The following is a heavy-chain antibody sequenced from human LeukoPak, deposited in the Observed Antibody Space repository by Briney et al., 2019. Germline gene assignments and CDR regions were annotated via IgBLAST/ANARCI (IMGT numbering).Heavy chain of an antibody. CDR1: GFTFSSYA. CDR3: AKDRGSSWHDAYDM. Sequence: GGSLRLSCAASGFTFSSYAMHWVRQAPGKGLEWVAVISYDGSNKYYADSVKGRFTISRDNSKNTLYLQMNSLRAEDTAVYYCAKDRGSSWHDAYDMWGQGTMVTVSS. J-gene: IGHJ3*02. V-gene: IGHV3-30*04. CDR2: ISYDGSNK. D-gene: IGHD6-13*01.